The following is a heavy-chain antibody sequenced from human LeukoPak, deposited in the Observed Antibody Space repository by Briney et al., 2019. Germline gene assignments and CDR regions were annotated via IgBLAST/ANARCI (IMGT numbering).Heavy chain of an antibody. CDR3: ASKLRGSYYFDF. J-gene: IGHJ4*02. CDR1: DFTFSSHW. CDR2: LSGDGGTT. D-gene: IGHD3-10*01. Sequence: GGSLRLSCAASDFTFSSHWMYWVRQAPGKGLVWVARLSGDGGTTRHADSVTGRFTISRDNSKNMLYLQMNSLRAEDTAVYYCASKLRGSYYFDFWGQGTLVTVSS. V-gene: IGHV3-74*01.